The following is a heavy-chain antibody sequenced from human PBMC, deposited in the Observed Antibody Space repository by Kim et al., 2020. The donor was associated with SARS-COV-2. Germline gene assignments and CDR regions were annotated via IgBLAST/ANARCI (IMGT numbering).Heavy chain of an antibody. V-gene: IGHV3-21*01. CDR3: ARDGYGDYPPFDY. Sequence: YADSVKGRFTISRDNAKNSLYLQMNSLRAEDTAVYYCARDGYGDYPPFDYWGQGTLVTVSS. D-gene: IGHD4-17*01. J-gene: IGHJ4*02.